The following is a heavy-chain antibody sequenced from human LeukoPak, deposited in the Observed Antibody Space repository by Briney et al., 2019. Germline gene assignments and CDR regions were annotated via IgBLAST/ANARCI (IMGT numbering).Heavy chain of an antibody. CDR2: INQDGSEK. D-gene: IGHD3-3*01. V-gene: IGHV3-7*01. J-gene: IGHJ2*01. Sequence: GGSLRLSCAASGFTFSSYWMSWVRQAPGQGLEWVANINQDGSEKYYVDSVKGRFTISRDNAKNSLYLQMSSLRAEDTAVYYCARAISLARNFWSGYHYANWYFDLWGRGTLVTVSS. CDR1: GFTFSSYW. CDR3: ARAISLARNFWSGYHYANWYFDL.